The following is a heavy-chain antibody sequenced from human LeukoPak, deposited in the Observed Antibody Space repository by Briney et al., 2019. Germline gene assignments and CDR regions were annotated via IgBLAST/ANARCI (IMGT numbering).Heavy chain of an antibody. J-gene: IGHJ3*02. CDR1: GYTFTGYY. CDR3: EKDVATVDAFDI. Sequence: ASVKVSCKASGYTFTGYYIHLLRQAPGQGLEWVGWINPNHGDTNYARKFQGRVTMTRDTSISTTYVGLSRRRYDDTAVYCCEKDVATVDAFDIWGQGTMVTVSS. D-gene: IGHD6-13*01. CDR2: INPNHGDT. V-gene: IGHV1-2*02.